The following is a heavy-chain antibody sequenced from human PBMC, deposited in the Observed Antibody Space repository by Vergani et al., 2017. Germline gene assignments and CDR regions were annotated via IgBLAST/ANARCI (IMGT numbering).Heavy chain of an antibody. Sequence: QVQLVQSGAEVKKPGSSVKVSCKASGGTFSSYAISWVRQAPGQGLEWMGGIIPIFGTANYAQKFQGRVTITADESTSTAYMELSSLRSEDTAVYYCAGSGPDYSRGYYYYYMDVWGKGTTVTVSS. V-gene: IGHV1-69*01. CDR1: GGTFSSYA. J-gene: IGHJ6*03. CDR3: AGSGPDYSRGYYYYYMDV. D-gene: IGHD4-11*01. CDR2: IIPIFGTA.